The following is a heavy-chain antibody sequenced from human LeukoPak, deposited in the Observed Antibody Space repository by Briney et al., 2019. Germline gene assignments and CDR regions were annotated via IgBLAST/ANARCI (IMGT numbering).Heavy chain of an antibody. CDR1: GGSISSSSYY. CDR2: LYYSRST. CDR3: ARHYGDYQLRPYCDY. Sequence: TSETLSLTCTVSGGSISSSSYYWRWIRQPPGKGLEWIGSLYYSRSTYYNPSLRSRVTISVDTSKNQFSLKLSSVTASDTAVYYMARHYGDYQLRPYCDYWGQGTLVTVSS. J-gene: IGHJ4*02. V-gene: IGHV4-39*01. D-gene: IGHD4-17*01.